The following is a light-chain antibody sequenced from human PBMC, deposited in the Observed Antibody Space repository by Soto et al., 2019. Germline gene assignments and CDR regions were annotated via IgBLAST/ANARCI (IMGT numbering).Light chain of an antibody. CDR3: MQATQLRT. CDR2: KVS. CDR1: RSLVASDGNAY. J-gene: IGKJ5*01. V-gene: IGKV2-24*01. Sequence: EIVLMQTPLLSPVTLGQPASISCRSSRSLVASDGNAYLTWLHQRPGQPPRPLIYKVSQRLSGVPDRFSGSGAGTDFTLHISRVEAEDVGTYFCMQATQLRTFGQGTRLEIK.